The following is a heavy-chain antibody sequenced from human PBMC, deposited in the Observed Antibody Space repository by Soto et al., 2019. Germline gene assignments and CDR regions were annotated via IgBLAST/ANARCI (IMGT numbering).Heavy chain of an antibody. CDR3: AKDSEDYVWGSYRPHYFDY. D-gene: IGHD3-16*02. CDR2: ISGSGGST. CDR1: GFTFSSYA. Sequence: GGSLRLSCAASGFTFSSYAMSWVRQAPGKGLEWVSAISGSGGSTYYADSVKGRFTISRDNSKNTLYLQMNSLRAEDTAVYYCAKDSEDYVWGSYRPHYFDYWGQGTLVTVSS. V-gene: IGHV3-23*01. J-gene: IGHJ4*02.